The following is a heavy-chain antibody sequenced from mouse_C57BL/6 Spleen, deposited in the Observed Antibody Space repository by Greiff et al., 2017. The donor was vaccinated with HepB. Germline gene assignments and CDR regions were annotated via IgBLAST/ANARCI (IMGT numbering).Heavy chain of an antibody. D-gene: IGHD1-1*01. Sequence: VQLQQSGAELVRPGSSVKLSCKASGYTFTSYWMHWVKQRPIQGLEWIGNIDPSDSETHYNQKFKDKATLTVDKSSSTAYMQLSSLTSEDSAVYYCASRDYYGSSQAMDYWGQGTSVTVSS. J-gene: IGHJ4*01. CDR3: ASRDYYGSSQAMDY. CDR2: IDPSDSET. V-gene: IGHV1-52*01. CDR1: GYTFTSYW.